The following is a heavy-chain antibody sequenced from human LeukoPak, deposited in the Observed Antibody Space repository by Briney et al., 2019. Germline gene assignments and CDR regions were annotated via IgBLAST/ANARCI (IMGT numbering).Heavy chain of an antibody. J-gene: IGHJ4*02. V-gene: IGHV3-30*18. Sequence: PGGSLRLSCAASGFTFNIYWMSWVRQTPGKGLEWVAVISYDGSNKYYADSVKGRFTISRDNSKNTLYLQMNSLRAEDTAVYYCAKSRKGDSSASLDYWGQGTLVTVSS. CDR2: ISYDGSNK. D-gene: IGHD3-22*01. CDR3: AKSRKGDSSASLDY. CDR1: GFTFNIYW.